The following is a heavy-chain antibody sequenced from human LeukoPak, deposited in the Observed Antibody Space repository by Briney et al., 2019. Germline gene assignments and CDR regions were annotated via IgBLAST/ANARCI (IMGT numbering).Heavy chain of an antibody. Sequence: GGSLRLSCAASGFTFSTYAMSWVHQAPGKGLEWVSSISSSGDGTFYADSVKGRFTIFRDNSENTLYLQMNSLRAGDTAVYYCASTGYSRSDDYWGQGTLVTVSS. V-gene: IGHV3-23*01. CDR2: ISSSGDGT. CDR1: GFTFSTYA. J-gene: IGHJ4*02. CDR3: ASTGYSRSDDY. D-gene: IGHD5-18*01.